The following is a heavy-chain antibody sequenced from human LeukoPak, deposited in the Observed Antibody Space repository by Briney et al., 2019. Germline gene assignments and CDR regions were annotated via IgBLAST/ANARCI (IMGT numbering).Heavy chain of an antibody. CDR2: TYFRSKWYH. CDR3: ARSISATGNNFDY. J-gene: IGHJ4*02. CDR1: GDSVSSHTPA. V-gene: IGHV6-1*01. Sequence: SQTLSLTCAISGDSVSSHTPAWNWIRHSPSRGLEWLGRTYFRSKWYHDYTMSVKSRITINPDTSKNQFSLQLNSVTPEDTAVYYCARSISATGNNFDYWGQGTLVTVSS. D-gene: IGHD6-13*01.